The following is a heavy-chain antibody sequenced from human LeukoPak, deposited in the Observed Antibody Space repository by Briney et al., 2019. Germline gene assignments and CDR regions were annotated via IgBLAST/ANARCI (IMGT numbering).Heavy chain of an antibody. Sequence: ASVKVSCKASGYTFTSYAMNWVRQAPGQGLEWMGWINTNTGNPTYAQGFTGRFVFSLDTSVSTAYLQISSLKAEDTAVYYCARVEYSSSNYYYYMDVWGKGTTVTVSS. V-gene: IGHV7-4-1*02. D-gene: IGHD6-6*01. CDR1: GYTFTSYA. J-gene: IGHJ6*03. CDR3: ARVEYSSSNYYYYMDV. CDR2: INTNTGNP.